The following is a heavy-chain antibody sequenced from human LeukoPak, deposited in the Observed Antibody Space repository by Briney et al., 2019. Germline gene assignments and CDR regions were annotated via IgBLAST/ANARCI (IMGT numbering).Heavy chain of an antibody. CDR1: GFTFSSYS. Sequence: GGSLRLSCAASGFTFSSYSMNWVRQAPGKGLEWVSSISSSSSYIYYADSVKGRFTISRDNAKNSLYLQMNSLRAEDTAVYYCATNIAAEGGTFDYWGQGTLVTVSS. CDR3: ATNIAAEGGTFDY. V-gene: IGHV3-21*01. D-gene: IGHD6-25*01. J-gene: IGHJ4*02. CDR2: ISSSSSYI.